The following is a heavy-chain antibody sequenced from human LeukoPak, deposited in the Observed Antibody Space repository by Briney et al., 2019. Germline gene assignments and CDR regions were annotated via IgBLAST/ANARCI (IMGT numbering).Heavy chain of an antibody. CDR2: IWHDGSHK. D-gene: IGHD1-1*01. CDR3: ARVGPRNDPVY. J-gene: IGHJ4*02. Sequence: PGGSLRLSCAASGFAFNTYAMHWVRQAPGKGLEWVTLIWHDGSHKFYIDSVRGRFTISRDNSRNTVYLQMNGLRAEDTAVYYCARVGPRNDPVYWGQGTLVTVSS. V-gene: IGHV3-33*01. CDR1: GFAFNTYA.